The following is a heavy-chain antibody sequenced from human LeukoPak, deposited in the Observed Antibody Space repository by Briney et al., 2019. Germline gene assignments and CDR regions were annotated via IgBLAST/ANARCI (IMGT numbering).Heavy chain of an antibody. D-gene: IGHD1-1*01. J-gene: IGHJ3*02. CDR3: ASAPNWNRRGDAFDI. Sequence: PSETLSLTCTVSGGSISSSSYYWGWIRQPPGKGLEWIGSIYYSGSTYYNPSLKSRVTISVDKSKNQFSLKLSSVTAADTAVYYCASAPNWNRRGDAFDIWGQGTMVTVSS. CDR2: IYYSGST. V-gene: IGHV4-39*07. CDR1: GGSISSSSYY.